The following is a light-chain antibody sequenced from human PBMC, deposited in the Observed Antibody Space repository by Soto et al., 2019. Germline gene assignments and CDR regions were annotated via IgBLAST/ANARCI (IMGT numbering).Light chain of an antibody. J-gene: IGKJ2*01. Sequence: EIVLTQSPGTLSLSPGEGASVSCRASQSLNSGYLAWYQQKPGQAPRLLIYGASSRATGIPDRFSGSRSGTNFTLTISRLEPEDFAVYFCQQYGSAPYTFGQGTKLEIK. CDR2: GAS. V-gene: IGKV3-20*01. CDR3: QQYGSAPYT. CDR1: QSLNSGY.